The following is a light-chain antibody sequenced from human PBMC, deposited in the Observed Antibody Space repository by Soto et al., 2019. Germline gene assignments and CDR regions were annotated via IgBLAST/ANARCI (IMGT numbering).Light chain of an antibody. J-gene: IGKJ2*01. V-gene: IGKV1-39*01. CDR2: AAS. CDR3: QQSYSTPYT. CDR1: QSISSY. Sequence: DIQITQSPSSLSASVGDRVTITCRAGQSISSYLNWYQQKPGTAPKLLIYAASSLQSGVPSRFSGSGSGTDFTLTISSLQPEDFATYHCQQSYSTPYTFGQGTKVDIK.